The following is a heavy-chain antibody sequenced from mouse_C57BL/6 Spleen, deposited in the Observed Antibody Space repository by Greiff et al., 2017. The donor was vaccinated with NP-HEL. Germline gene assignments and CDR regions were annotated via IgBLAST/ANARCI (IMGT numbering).Heavy chain of an antibody. D-gene: IGHD3-2*02. Sequence: EVKLMESGGGLVKPGGSLKLSCAASGFTFSDYGMHWVRQAPEKGLEWVAYISSGSSTIYYADTVKGRFTISRDNAKNTLFLQMTSLRSEDTAMYYCARTAQVLYAMDYWGQGTSVTVSS. CDR3: ARTAQVLYAMDY. J-gene: IGHJ4*01. V-gene: IGHV5-17*01. CDR1: GFTFSDYG. CDR2: ISSGSSTI.